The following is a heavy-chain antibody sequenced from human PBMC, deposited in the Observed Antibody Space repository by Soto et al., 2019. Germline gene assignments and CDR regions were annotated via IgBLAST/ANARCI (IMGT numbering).Heavy chain of an antibody. CDR3: ARDRGYYDSSGYYDHDY. CDR1: GGTFSSYA. J-gene: IGHJ4*02. V-gene: IGHV1-69*01. Sequence: QVQLVQSGAEVKKPGSSVKVSCKASGGTFSSYAISWVRQAPGQGLEWMGGIIHIFGTANYAQKFQGRVTSTEDESTSTAYMELSSLRSEDTAVYYCARDRGYYDSSGYYDHDYWGQGTLVTVSS. D-gene: IGHD3-22*01. CDR2: IIHIFGTA.